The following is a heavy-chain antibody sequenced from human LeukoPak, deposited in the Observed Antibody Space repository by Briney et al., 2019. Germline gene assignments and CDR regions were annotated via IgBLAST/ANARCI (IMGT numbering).Heavy chain of an antibody. CDR1: GFTFSSYA. CDR3: ARMHYYDSSGPLYAFDI. D-gene: IGHD3-22*01. CDR2: ISYDGSNK. J-gene: IGHJ3*02. V-gene: IGHV3-30-3*01. Sequence: GGSLRLSCAASGFTFSSYAMHWVRQAPGKGLEWVAVISYDGSNKYYADSVKGRFTISRDNSKNTLYLQMNSLRAEDTAVYYCARMHYYDSSGPLYAFDIWGQGTMVTVSS.